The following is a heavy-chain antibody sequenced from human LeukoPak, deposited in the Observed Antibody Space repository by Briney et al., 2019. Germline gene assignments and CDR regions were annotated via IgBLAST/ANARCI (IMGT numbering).Heavy chain of an antibody. CDR2: IIPIFGTA. V-gene: IGHV1-69*13. CDR3: AREGLTMVRGANWFDP. D-gene: IGHD3-10*01. CDR1: GGTFSSYA. Sequence: GASVKVSCKASGGTFSSYAISWVRQAPGQGLEWMGGIIPIFGTANYAQKFQGRVTITADESTSTAYIELSSLRSEDTAVYYCAREGLTMVRGANWFDPWGQGTLVTVSS. J-gene: IGHJ5*02.